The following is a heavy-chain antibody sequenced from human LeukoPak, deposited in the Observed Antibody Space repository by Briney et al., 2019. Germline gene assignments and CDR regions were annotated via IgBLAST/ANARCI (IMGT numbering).Heavy chain of an antibody. Sequence: PGGSLRLSCAASGFTFSSYAMRWVRQAPGKGLEYVSAISSNGGSTYYAHSVKGRFTISRDNSKHTLYLQMGSRRAVHMAVYYCARGGYQLLIYWFDPWGQGTVVTVSS. J-gene: IGHJ5*02. CDR3: ARGGYQLLIYWFDP. V-gene: IGHV3-64*01. CDR2: ISSNGGST. CDR1: GFTFSSYA. D-gene: IGHD2-2*01.